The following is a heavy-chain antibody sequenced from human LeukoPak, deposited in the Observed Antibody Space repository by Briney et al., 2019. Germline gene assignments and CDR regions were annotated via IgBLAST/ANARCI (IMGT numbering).Heavy chain of an antibody. D-gene: IGHD6-19*01. CDR2: ISNSSSYI. Sequence: GESLRLSCAASGFTLSSYSMNWVRQAPGKGLEWVSFISNSSSYIYYADSVKGRFTISRDNAKNSLYLQMNSLRAEDTAVYYCARVRRYRVEGQKEQWPAYYYYYGMDVWGQGTTVTVSS. V-gene: IGHV3-21*01. CDR1: GFTLSSYS. J-gene: IGHJ6*02. CDR3: ARVRRYRVEGQKEQWPAYYYYYGMDV.